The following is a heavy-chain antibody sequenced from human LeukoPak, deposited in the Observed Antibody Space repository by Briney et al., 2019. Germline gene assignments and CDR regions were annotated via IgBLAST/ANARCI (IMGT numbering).Heavy chain of an antibody. J-gene: IGHJ5*02. Sequence: SETLSLTCTVSGGSISSGGYYWSWIRQHPGKGLEWIGYIYDSGSTYFNPSLKSRVTISVDTSKNQFSLKLSSVTAADTAVYYCVRGRSGIAAGELWFDPWGQGTLVTVSS. CDR1: GGSISSGGYY. D-gene: IGHD6-13*01. CDR3: VRGRSGIAAGELWFDP. CDR2: IYDSGST. V-gene: IGHV4-31*03.